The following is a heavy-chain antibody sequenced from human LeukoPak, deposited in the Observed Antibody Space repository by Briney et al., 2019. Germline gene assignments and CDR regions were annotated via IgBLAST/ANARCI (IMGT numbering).Heavy chain of an antibody. J-gene: IGHJ2*01. V-gene: IGHV4-34*01. D-gene: IGHD3-10*01. Sequence: SETLSLTCAVYGGSFSGYYWSWIRQPPGKGLEWIGEINHSGSTNYNPSLKSRVTISVDTSKTQFSLKLSSVTAADTAVYYCARGGYGSGPHWYFDLWGRGTLVTVSS. CDR1: GGSFSGYY. CDR3: ARGGYGSGPHWYFDL. CDR2: INHSGST.